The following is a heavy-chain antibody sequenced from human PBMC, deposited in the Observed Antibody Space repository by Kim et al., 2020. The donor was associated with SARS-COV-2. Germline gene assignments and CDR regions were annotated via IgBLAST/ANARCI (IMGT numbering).Heavy chain of an antibody. J-gene: IGHJ4*02. V-gene: IGHV3-23*01. D-gene: IGHD5-18*01. CDR2: ISGSGGST. Sequence: GGSLRLSCAASGFTFSSYAMSWVRQAPGKGLEWVSAISGSGGSTYYADSVKGRFTISRDNSKNTLYLQMNSLRAEDTAVYYCANLGRLDTAMAHDYWGQGTLVTVSS. CDR3: ANLGRLDTAMAHDY. CDR1: GFTFSSYA.